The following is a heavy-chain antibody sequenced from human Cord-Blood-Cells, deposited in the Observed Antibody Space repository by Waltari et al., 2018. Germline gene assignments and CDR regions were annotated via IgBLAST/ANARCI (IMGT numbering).Heavy chain of an antibody. D-gene: IGHD3-10*01. J-gene: IGHJ4*02. Sequence: QLQLQESGPGLVKPSETLSLTCTVSGGSISSSSYYWGWIRQPPGKGLGWIGSIYYSGSTYYNPSLNGRVTISGDTSKNQFSLKLSSVTAADTAVYYCARGGGMDYYGSGSYYDYWGQGTLVTVSS. CDR3: ARGGGMDYYGSGSYYDY. CDR1: GGSISSSSYY. CDR2: IYYSGST. V-gene: IGHV4-39*01.